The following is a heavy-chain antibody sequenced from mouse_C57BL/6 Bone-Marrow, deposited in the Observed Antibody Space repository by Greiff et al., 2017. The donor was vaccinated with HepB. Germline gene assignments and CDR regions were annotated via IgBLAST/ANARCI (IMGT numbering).Heavy chain of an antibody. CDR2: ISYDGSN. V-gene: IGHV3-6*01. Sequence: DVQLQESGPGLVKPSQSLSLTCSVTGYSITSGYYWNWIRQFPGNKLEWMGYISYDGSNNYNPSLKNPISITRDTSKNQFFLKLNSVTTEDTATYYCARGSYDYGYYFDYWGQGTTLSVAS. CDR3: ARGSYDYGYYFDY. CDR1: GYSITSGYY. D-gene: IGHD2-4*01. J-gene: IGHJ2*01.